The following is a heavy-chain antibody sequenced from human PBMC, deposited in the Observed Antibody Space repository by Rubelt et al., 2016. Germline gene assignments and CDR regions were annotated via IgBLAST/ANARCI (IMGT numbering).Heavy chain of an antibody. CDR3: ARSPRYDFEDNWFDP. V-gene: IGHV1-46*01. J-gene: IGHJ5*02. CDR2: INPRGGST. Sequence: QVQLVQSGAEVKKPGASVKVSCKASGYTFTSYYMHWVRQAPGQGLEWMGIINPRGGSTSYAQKFQGRVTMTRDTSTGTVYMELSSLRSEDTAVYYCARSPRYDFEDNWFDPWGQGTLVTVSS. D-gene: IGHD3-3*01. CDR1: GYTFTSYY.